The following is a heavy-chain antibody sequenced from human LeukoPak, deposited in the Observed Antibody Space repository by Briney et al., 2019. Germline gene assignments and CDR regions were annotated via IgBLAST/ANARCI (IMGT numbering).Heavy chain of an antibody. J-gene: IGHJ4*02. Sequence: GGSLRLSCAASGFTFSRYAMHWVRQAPGKGLEWVAVISYDENNENYADSVKGRFTISRDNSKNTLYLQMNSLRAEDTAVYYCADKVGDYFVWGQGTLVTVSS. V-gene: IGHV3-30*14. CDR3: ADKVGDYFV. CDR1: GFTFSRYA. CDR2: ISYDENNE. D-gene: IGHD4-17*01.